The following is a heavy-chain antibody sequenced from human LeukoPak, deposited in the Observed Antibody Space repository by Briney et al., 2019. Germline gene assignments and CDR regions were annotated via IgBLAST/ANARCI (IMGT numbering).Heavy chain of an antibody. CDR2: IIPIFGTA. CDR3: ARAKYYGDYGFDY. D-gene: IGHD4-17*01. CDR1: GGTFSSYA. J-gene: IGHJ4*02. Sequence: SVEVSCKASGGTFSSYAISWVRQAPGQGLEWMGGIIPIFGTANYAQKFQGRVTITTDESTSTAYMELSSLRSEDTAVYYCARAKYYGDYGFDYWGQGTLVTVSS. V-gene: IGHV1-69*05.